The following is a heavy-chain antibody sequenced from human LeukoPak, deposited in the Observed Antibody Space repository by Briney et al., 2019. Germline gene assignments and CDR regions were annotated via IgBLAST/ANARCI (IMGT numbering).Heavy chain of an antibody. Sequence: GGSLRLSCAASGFSFISYGMHWVRQAPGRGLEWVGVISDDGRSKDYADSVKGRFTISRDNSKDTLYLQMNSLRDEHTAVYYCAKRPSDYGDYVSYFDYWGQGTLVTVSS. J-gene: IGHJ4*02. CDR1: GFSFISYG. CDR3: AKRPSDYGDYVSYFDY. D-gene: IGHD4-17*01. CDR2: ISDDGRSK. V-gene: IGHV3-30*18.